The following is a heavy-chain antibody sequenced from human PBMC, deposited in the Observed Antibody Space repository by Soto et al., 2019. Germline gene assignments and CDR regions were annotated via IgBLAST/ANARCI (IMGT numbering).Heavy chain of an antibody. CDR1: GFTFSSFA. Sequence: PGGSMILSCAASGFTFSSFAMHLVRQAPGKGLEWVTVIWYDGSNEYYADSVKGRFTVSRDNSKNTLYLQMNSLRAEDTAVYYCARTNDGYNYHFDYRGQGTLVTVSS. D-gene: IGHD5-12*01. V-gene: IGHV3-33*01. J-gene: IGHJ4*02. CDR3: ARTNDGYNYHFDY. CDR2: IWYDGSNE.